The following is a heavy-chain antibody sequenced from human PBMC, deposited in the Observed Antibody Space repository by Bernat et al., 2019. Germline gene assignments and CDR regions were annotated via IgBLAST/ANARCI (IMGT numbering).Heavy chain of an antibody. D-gene: IGHD3-10*01. CDR1: GFTFSTYW. Sequence: EVQLVESGGGLVQPGGSLTLSCAASGFTFSTYWMHWVRQAPGKGLVWVSRINSDGSSTSYADYVKGRFTISRDNAKNTLYLQMNSLRAEDTAVYYCARASMVRGVKGPLVWGQGTTVTVSS. CDR3: ARASMVRGVKGPLV. J-gene: IGHJ6*02. CDR2: INSDGSST. V-gene: IGHV3-74*01.